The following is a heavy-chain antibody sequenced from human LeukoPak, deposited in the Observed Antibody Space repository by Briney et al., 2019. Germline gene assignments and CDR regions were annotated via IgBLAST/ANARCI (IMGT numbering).Heavy chain of an antibody. CDR2: INPNSGGT. D-gene: IGHD3-22*01. Sequence: ASVKVSCKASGYTFTGYYMHWVRQAPGQGLEWMGRINPNSGGTNYAQKFQGRVTMTRDTSISTAYMELSRLRSDDTAVYYCARLDGAYYYDSSGYYHGLFDYWGQGTLVTVSS. CDR3: ARLDGAYYYDSSGYYHGLFDY. CDR1: GYTFTGYY. V-gene: IGHV1-2*06. J-gene: IGHJ4*02.